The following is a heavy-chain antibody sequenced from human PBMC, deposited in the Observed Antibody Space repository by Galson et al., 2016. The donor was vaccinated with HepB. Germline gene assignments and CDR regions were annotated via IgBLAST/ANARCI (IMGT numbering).Heavy chain of an antibody. CDR1: GFIFGDYA. Sequence: SLRLSCAASGFIFGDYAMNWFRQAPGKGLEWIGFIRSKTYGGTTEYAASVKGRFTISRDDSKNIAYVQMNSLKTEDTAVYYCSRGGGFRCSSGSCYLVHHSYFGYWGQGTLVSVSS. CDR2: IRSKTYGGTT. CDR3: SRGGGFRCSSGSCYLVHHSYFGY. V-gene: IGHV3-49*03. D-gene: IGHD2-2*01. J-gene: IGHJ4*02.